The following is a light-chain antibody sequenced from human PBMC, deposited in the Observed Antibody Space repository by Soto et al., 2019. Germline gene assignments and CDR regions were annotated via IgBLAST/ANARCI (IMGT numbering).Light chain of an antibody. CDR2: KAS. J-gene: IGKJ1*01. CDR1: QSIGSR. CDR3: QQYNSYPLT. Sequence: DIQMTQSPSTLSASVGDRVTITCRASQSIGSRLAWYQQKPGKAPNLLIYKASTLESGVPGRFSGSGSGTEFTLTISSLQPDDFATYYCQQYNSYPLTFGQGTKVEIK. V-gene: IGKV1-5*03.